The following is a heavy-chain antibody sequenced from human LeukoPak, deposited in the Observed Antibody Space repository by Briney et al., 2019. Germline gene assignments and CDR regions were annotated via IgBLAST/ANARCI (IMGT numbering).Heavy chain of an antibody. Sequence: GGSLRLSCAASGFTFSTFAMHWVRLSPGKGLEWVSSITGSGPYMLYADSVKHRFTISRDNTKNLLYLEMNSLRAEDTAVYFCVRDVGAVRGEVYFDYWGQGTLVTVSS. V-gene: IGHV3-21*06. CDR2: ITGSGPYM. CDR1: GFTFSTFA. J-gene: IGHJ4*02. CDR3: VRDVGAVRGEVYFDY. D-gene: IGHD3-10*01.